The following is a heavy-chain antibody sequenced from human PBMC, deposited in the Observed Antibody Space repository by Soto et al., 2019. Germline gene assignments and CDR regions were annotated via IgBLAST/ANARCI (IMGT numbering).Heavy chain of an antibody. CDR2: ISGSGRTI. J-gene: IGHJ5*02. V-gene: IGHV3-11*01. D-gene: IGHD3-16*01. CDR3: ARLPFPWGGFDP. Sequence: QVQLVESGGGLVKPGGSLRLSCAASGIVFSDYMSWVRQAPGKGLEWLSYISGSGRTIYSADSVKGRFTISRDNAPNSLYLQMNNVRTGDTAVYYCARLPFPWGGFDPWGQGTLVTVSS. CDR1: GIVFSDY.